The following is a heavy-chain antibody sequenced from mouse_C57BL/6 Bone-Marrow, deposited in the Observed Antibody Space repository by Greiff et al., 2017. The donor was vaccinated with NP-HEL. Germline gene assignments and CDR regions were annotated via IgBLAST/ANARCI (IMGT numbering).Heavy chain of an antibody. CDR1: GFTFSDYG. CDR2: ISSGSSTI. J-gene: IGHJ2*01. CDR3: ARPFYYYGSSPYFDY. D-gene: IGHD1-1*01. Sequence: EVHLVESGGGLVKPGGSLKLSCAASGFTFSDYGMHWVRQAPEKGLEWVAYISSGSSTIYYADTVKGRFTISRDNAKNTLFLQMTSLRSEDTAMYYCARPFYYYGSSPYFDYWGQGTTLTVSS. V-gene: IGHV5-17*01.